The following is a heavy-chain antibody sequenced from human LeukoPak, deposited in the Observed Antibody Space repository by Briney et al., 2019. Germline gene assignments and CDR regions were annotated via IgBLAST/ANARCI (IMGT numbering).Heavy chain of an antibody. CDR3: TSVSKTVVPATIDY. CDR1: GGSISSSRYY. D-gene: IGHD2-15*01. V-gene: IGHV4-39*01. CDR2: IYYSGST. J-gene: IGHJ4*02. Sequence: SETLSLTCTVSGGSISSSRYYWGWIRQPPGKGLEWIGSIYYSGSTYYNPSVKSRVTISVDTSKNQFSLKLRSVTAADTAVYYCTSVSKTVVPATIDYWGQGTQVTVSS.